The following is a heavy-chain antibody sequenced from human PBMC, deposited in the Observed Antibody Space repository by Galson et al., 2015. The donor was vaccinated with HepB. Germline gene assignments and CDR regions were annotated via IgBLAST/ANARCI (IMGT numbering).Heavy chain of an antibody. CDR2: IDSDNSTT. J-gene: IGHJ4*02. V-gene: IGHV3-48*02. Sequence: SLRLSCAASGFSFSTYSMNWVRQAPGKGLEWVSYIDSDNSTTYYADSVKGRFSISRDNAKNSLHLQMNSLRDEDTAVYYCARERIDMLRGFFDYWGQGILVTVSS. D-gene: IGHD3-10*01. CDR1: GFSFSTYS. CDR3: ARERIDMLRGFFDY.